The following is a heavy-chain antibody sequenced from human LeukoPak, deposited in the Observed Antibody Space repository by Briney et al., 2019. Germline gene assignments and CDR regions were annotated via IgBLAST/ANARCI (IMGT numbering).Heavy chain of an antibody. CDR2: IWYDGSNK. CDR3: AGDYYGDYGDY. CDR1: GFTFSSYG. Sequence: GGSLRLSCAASGFTFSSYGMHWVRQAPGKGLEWVAVIWYDGSNKYYADSVKGRFTISRDNSKNTLYLQMNSLRAEDTAVYYCAGDYYGDYGDYWGQGTLVTVSS. V-gene: IGHV3-30*19. J-gene: IGHJ4*02. D-gene: IGHD4-17*01.